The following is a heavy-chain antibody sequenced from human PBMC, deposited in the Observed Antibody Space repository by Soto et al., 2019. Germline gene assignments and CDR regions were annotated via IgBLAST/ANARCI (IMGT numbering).Heavy chain of an antibody. CDR2: IRSKAYGGTT. J-gene: IGHJ6*02. CDR1: GFTFGDYA. CDR3: TRGGPYYYGMDV. V-gene: IGHV3-49*04. D-gene: IGHD2-15*01. Sequence: LRLSCTASGFTFGDYAMSWVRQAPGKGLEWVGFIRSKAYGGTTEYAASVKGRFTISRDDSKSIAYLQMNSLKTEDTAVYYCTRGGPYYYGMDVWGQGTTVTVS.